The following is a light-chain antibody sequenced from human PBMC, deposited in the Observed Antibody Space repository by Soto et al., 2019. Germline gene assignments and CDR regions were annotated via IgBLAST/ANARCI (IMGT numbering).Light chain of an antibody. J-gene: IGKJ4*01. CDR1: ESVIRF. CDR2: DTS. Sequence: EIVLTQSPATLSLSPGERATLSCRASESVIRFLAWYQQRPGQAPRLLIYDTSNRATGIPARFSGSGSGTDFTLTISSLEPEDFAVYYCQQRAKWPPVTFGGGTKVEIK. CDR3: QQRAKWPPVT. V-gene: IGKV3-11*01.